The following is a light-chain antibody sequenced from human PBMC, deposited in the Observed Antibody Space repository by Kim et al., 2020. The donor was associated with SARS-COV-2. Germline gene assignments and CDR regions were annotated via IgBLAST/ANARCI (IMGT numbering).Light chain of an antibody. Sequence: EIVLTQSPATLSLSPGERATLSCRASQSVSSYLAWYQQKPGQAPRLLIYDASNRATGIPARFSGSGSGTDFTLTISSLEPEDFAVYYCQQHGNWISCGQGTRLEIK. J-gene: IGKJ5*01. CDR1: QSVSSY. CDR2: DAS. V-gene: IGKV3-11*01. CDR3: QQHGNWIS.